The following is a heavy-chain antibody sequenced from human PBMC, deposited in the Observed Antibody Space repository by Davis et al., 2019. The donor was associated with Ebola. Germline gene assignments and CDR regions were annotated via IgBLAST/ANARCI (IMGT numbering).Heavy chain of an antibody. D-gene: IGHD4-11*01. CDR3: VRGVSVQYLSSYYYYGMDV. Sequence: PSETLSLTCAVYGGSFSGYYWSWIRQPPGKGLEWIGYIYYSGSTYYNPSLKSRVTISVDTSKNQFSLKLSSVTAADTAVYYCVRGVSVQYLSSYYYYGMDVWGQGTTVTVSS. CDR1: GGSFSGYY. V-gene: IGHV4-34*01. J-gene: IGHJ6*02. CDR2: IYYSGST.